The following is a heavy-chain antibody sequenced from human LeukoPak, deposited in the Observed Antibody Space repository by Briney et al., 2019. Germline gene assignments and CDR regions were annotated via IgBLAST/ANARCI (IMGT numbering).Heavy chain of an antibody. J-gene: IGHJ4*02. Sequence: GGSLRLSCAASGFSFSIYFMNWVRQAPGKGLEWVSSISRTSEYIHYADSVRGRFAISRDNAKNSVYLQMNSLRAEDTAVYFCAGGGDFDYWGQGIRSPSPQ. CDR3: AGGGDFDY. V-gene: IGHV3-21*01. CDR1: GFSFSIYF. D-gene: IGHD3-16*01. CDR2: ISRTSEYI.